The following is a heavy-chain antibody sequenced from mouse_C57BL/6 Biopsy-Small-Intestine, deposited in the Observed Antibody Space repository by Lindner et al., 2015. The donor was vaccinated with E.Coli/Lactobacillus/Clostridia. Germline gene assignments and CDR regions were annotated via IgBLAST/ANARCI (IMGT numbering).Heavy chain of an antibody. D-gene: IGHD3-2*02. V-gene: IGHV1-82*01. CDR3: ARLETAQATWGFAY. CDR2: IYPGDGDT. CDR1: GYAFSSSW. Sequence: VQLQESGPELVKPGASVKIPCKASGYAFSSSWMNWVKQRPGKGLEWIGRIYPGDGDTNYNGKFKGKATLTADKSSSTAYMQLSSLTSEDSAVYFCARLETAQATWGFAYWGQGTLVTVSA. J-gene: IGHJ3*01.